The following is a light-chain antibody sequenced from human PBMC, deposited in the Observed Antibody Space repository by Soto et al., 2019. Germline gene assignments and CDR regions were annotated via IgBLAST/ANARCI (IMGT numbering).Light chain of an antibody. CDR3: QQFSSYPLT. J-gene: IGKJ4*01. Sequence: AVQLTQSPSSLSASVGDRVTITCRAGQGISSALAWYQQKPGKPPKFLIYDASILESGVPSRFSGSGSGTDFPLTSSSLQPEDFATYYCQQFSSYPLTFGGGTRVEMK. V-gene: IGKV1-13*02. CDR1: QGISSA. CDR2: DAS.